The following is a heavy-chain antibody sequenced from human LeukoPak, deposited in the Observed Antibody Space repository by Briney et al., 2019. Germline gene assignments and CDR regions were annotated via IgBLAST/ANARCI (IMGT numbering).Heavy chain of an antibody. D-gene: IGHD3-10*01. Sequence: ASVKVSCKASGYTFTGYYMHWVRQAPGQGLEWMGWINPNSDGTNYAQKFQGRVTMTRDTSISTAYMELSRLRSDDTAVYYCARENGVSGFDYWGQGTLVTVSS. V-gene: IGHV1-2*02. J-gene: IGHJ4*02. CDR1: GYTFTGYY. CDR2: INPNSDGT. CDR3: ARENGVSGFDY.